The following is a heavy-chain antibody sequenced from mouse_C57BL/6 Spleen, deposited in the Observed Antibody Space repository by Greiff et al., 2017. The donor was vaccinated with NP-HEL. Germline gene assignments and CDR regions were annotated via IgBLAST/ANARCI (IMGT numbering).Heavy chain of an antibody. V-gene: IGHV1-59*01. CDR1: GYTFTSYW. D-gene: IGHD2-4*01. CDR2: IDPSDSYT. CDR3: ASSYDYGDYYAMDY. J-gene: IGHJ4*01. Sequence: VQLQQSGAELVRPGTSVKLSCKASGYTFTSYWMHWVKQRPGQGLEWIGVIDPSDSYTNYNQKFKGKAKLTVDTSSSTAYMQLSSLTSEDSAVYYCASSYDYGDYYAMDYWGQGTSVTVSS.